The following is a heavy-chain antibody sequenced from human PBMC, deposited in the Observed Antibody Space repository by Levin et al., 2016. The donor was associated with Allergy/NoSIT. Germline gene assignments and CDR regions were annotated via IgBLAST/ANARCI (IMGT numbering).Heavy chain of an antibody. V-gene: IGHV3-30*18. CDR2: ISYDGSNK. Sequence: WIRQPPGKGLEWVAVISYDGSNKYYADSVKGRFTISRDNSKNTLYLQMNSLRAEDTAVYYCAKGPGYSYDYYFDYWGQGTLVTVSS. CDR3: AKGPGYSYDYYFDY. D-gene: IGHD5-18*01. J-gene: IGHJ4*02.